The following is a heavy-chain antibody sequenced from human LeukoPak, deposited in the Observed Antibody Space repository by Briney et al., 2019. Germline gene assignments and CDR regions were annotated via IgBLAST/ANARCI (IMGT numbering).Heavy chain of an antibody. CDR1: GYTFTGYY. CDR3: ARVGAMGATQDASFDY. D-gene: IGHD1-26*01. CDR2: INPNSGGT. V-gene: IGHV1-2*02. Sequence: ASVKVSCKASGYTFTGYYMHWVRQAPGQGLEWMGWINPNSGGTNYAQKFQGRVTMTRDTSTSTVYMELSSLRSEDTAVYYCARVGAMGATQDASFDYWGQGTLVTVSS. J-gene: IGHJ4*02.